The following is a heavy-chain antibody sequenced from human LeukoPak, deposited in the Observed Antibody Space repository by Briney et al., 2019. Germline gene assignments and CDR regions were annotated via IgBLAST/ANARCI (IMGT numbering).Heavy chain of an antibody. Sequence: GASVKVSCKASGYTFTGYYMHWVRQAPGQGLEWMGWINPNSGGTNYAQKFQGRVTMTRDTSISTAYMELSRLRSDDTAVYYCAREGTYYDILTGYYRGPFDYWGQGTLVTVSS. CDR3: AREGTYYDILTGYYRGPFDY. V-gene: IGHV1-2*02. J-gene: IGHJ4*02. CDR1: GYTFTGYY. D-gene: IGHD3-9*01. CDR2: INPNSGGT.